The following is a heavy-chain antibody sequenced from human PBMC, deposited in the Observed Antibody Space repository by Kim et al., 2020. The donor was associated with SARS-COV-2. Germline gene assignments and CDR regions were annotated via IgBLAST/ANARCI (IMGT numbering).Heavy chain of an antibody. CDR2: ISYDGSNK. V-gene: IGHV3-30-3*01. Sequence: GGSLRLSCAASGFTFSSYAMHWVRQAPGRGLEWVAVISYDGSNKYYADSVKGRFTISRENSKNTLYLQMNSLRAEDTAVYYCARGHSGSYYYFDYWGQGTLATVSS. J-gene: IGHJ4*02. D-gene: IGHD1-26*01. CDR3: ARGHSGSYYYFDY. CDR1: GFTFSSYA.